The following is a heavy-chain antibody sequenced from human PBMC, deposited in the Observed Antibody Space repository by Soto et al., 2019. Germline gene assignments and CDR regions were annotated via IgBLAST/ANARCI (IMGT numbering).Heavy chain of an antibody. CDR2: IVVGSGNT. CDR1: GFTFTSSA. CDR3: AADLLGFSTSPYYYYGMDV. V-gene: IGHV1-58*01. J-gene: IGHJ6*02. D-gene: IGHD2-2*01. Sequence: ASVKVSCTASGFTFTSSAVQWVRQARGQRLEWIGWIVVGSGNTNYAQKFQERVTITRDMSTSTAYMELSSLRSEDTAVYYCAADLLGFSTSPYYYYGMDVWGQGTTVTVSS.